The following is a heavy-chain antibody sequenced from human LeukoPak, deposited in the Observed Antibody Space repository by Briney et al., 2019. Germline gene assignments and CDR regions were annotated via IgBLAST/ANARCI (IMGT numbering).Heavy chain of an antibody. CDR1: GYTFTGYY. Sequence: GASVKVSCKASGYTFTGYYMHWVRQAPGQGLEWMGWINANSGGTNYAQKFQGRVTMTRDTSISTAYMELSSLRSEDTAVYFCARVDGSPDYWGQGTLVTVSS. J-gene: IGHJ4*02. CDR2: INANSGGT. CDR3: ARVDGSPDY. D-gene: IGHD2-15*01. V-gene: IGHV1-2*02.